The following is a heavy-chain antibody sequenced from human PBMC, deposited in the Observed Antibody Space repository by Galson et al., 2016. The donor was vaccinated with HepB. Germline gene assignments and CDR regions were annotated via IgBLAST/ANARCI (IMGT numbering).Heavy chain of an antibody. Sequence: SVKVSCKASGYPFTSYDINWVRQATGQGLEWMGRMNPNSGDTDYAQKFQGRVTMTRDTSISTAYMELTSLRSEDTAVYYCARVQGRGFIMLNFWGQGTLVTVSS. J-gene: IGHJ1*01. V-gene: IGHV1-8*01. CDR2: MNPNSGDT. D-gene: IGHD3-10*01. CDR1: GYPFTSYD. CDR3: ARVQGRGFIMLNF.